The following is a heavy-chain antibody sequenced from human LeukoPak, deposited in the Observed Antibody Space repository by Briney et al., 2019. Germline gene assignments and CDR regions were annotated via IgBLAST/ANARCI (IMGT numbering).Heavy chain of an antibody. V-gene: IGHV3-21*01. J-gene: IGHJ6*04. D-gene: IGHD3-10*02. Sequence: TGGSLRLSCAASGFTFSSYGMSWVRQAPGKGLEWVSLIHSGGYTYYADSVKGRFTISRDNAKNSLYLQMNSLRAEDTAVYYCAELGITMIGGVWGKGTTVTISS. CDR1: GFTFSSYG. CDR2: IHSGGYT. CDR3: AELGITMIGGV.